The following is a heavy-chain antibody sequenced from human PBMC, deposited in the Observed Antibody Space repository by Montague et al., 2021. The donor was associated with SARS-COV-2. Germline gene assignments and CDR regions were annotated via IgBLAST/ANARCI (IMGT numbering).Heavy chain of an antibody. CDR3: AKTGESYSYYYYGMDV. CDR1: GFTFDDYA. Sequence: SLRLSCAASGFTFDDYAMHWVRQAPGKGLEWVSGISWNSGSIGYADSLKGRFTISRDNAKNSLYLQMNSLRAEDTALYYCAKTGESYSYYYYGMDVWGQGTTVTVSS. CDR2: ISWNSGSI. V-gene: IGHV3-9*01. J-gene: IGHJ6*02. D-gene: IGHD3-10*01.